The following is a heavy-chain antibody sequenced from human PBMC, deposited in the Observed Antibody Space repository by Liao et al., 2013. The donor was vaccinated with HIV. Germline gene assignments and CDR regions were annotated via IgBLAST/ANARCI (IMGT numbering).Heavy chain of an antibody. CDR2: IHSSGST. V-gene: IGHV4-4*07. D-gene: IGHD6-13*01. CDR3: ARSIATRDYFYYMDV. J-gene: IGHJ6*03. Sequence: QVQLQESGPGLVKPSETLSLTCTVSGGSISNYYWSWIRQSAGKGLEWIGRIHSSGSTNYNPSLKSRVTMSVDTAKNQFSLKLSSVTAADTAVYYCARSIATRDYFYYMDVWGKGTTVTVSS. CDR1: GGSISNYY.